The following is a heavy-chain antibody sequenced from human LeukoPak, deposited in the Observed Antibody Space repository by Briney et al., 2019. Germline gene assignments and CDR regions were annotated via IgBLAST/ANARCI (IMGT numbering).Heavy chain of an antibody. V-gene: IGHV4-34*01. CDR1: GGSFSGYY. Sequence: SETLSLTCAVYGGSFSGYYWSWIRQPPGKGLEWIGEINHSGSTNYNPSLKSRVTISVDTSKNQFSLKLSSVTAADTAVYYCARGLPYYYDSSGYYHHVRDSPPWGQGTQVTVSS. D-gene: IGHD3-22*01. J-gene: IGHJ5*02. CDR3: ARGLPYYYDSSGYYHHVRDSPP. CDR2: INHSGST.